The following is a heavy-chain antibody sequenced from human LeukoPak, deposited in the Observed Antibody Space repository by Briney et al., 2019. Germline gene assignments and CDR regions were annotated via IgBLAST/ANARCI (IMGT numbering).Heavy chain of an antibody. D-gene: IGHD2-21*02. V-gene: IGHV3-23*01. CDR3: AKVSGEDCGGDCYYFDY. CDR1: GFTFSNAW. Sequence: GGSLRLSCAASGFTFSNAWMSWVRQAPGKGLEWVSAISGSGGSTYYADSVKGRFTISRDNSKNTLYLQMNSLRAEDTAVYYCAKVSGEDCGGDCYYFDYWGQGTLVTVSS. CDR2: ISGSGGST. J-gene: IGHJ4*02.